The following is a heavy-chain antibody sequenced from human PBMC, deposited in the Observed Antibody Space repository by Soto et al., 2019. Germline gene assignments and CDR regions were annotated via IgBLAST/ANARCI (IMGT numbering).Heavy chain of an antibody. Sequence: EVQLVESGGGLVQPGGSLRVSCAASGFTFGDYWTQWVRQVPGKGVVWVSRVNFHGTTTNYADTVKGRFTISRDNAKNTVSLQIDSLKAEDTAVYYCGRGIPFQYGVDLWGHGTTVTVSS. CDR3: GRGIPFQYGVDL. D-gene: IGHD5-18*01. V-gene: IGHV3-74*01. CDR2: VNFHGTTT. J-gene: IGHJ6*02. CDR1: GFTFGDYW.